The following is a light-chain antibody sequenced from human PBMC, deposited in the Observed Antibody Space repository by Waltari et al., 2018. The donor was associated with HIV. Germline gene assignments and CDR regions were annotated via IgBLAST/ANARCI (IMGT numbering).Light chain of an antibody. CDR2: GAS. J-gene: IGKJ5*01. Sequence: DIQLTQSPSFLSASVGDRVSITCRASRDVSNFLAWYQKKPGTAPKLLIYGASTLQSGVPSRFGGSGSGAQFTLTINSLQPDDFATYYCQQFDSYPLTFGQGTRL. V-gene: IGKV1-9*01. CDR1: RDVSNF. CDR3: QQFDSYPLT.